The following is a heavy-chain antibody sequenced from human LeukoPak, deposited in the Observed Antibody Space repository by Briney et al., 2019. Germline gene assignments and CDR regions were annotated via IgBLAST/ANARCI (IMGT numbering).Heavy chain of an antibody. V-gene: IGHV1-18*01. CDR1: GYTFTSYG. CDR3: ARVIQYYDIFRATASYYYYGMDV. D-gene: IGHD3-9*01. CDR2: ISAYNGNT. Sequence: ASVKVSCKASGYTFTSYGISWVRQAPGQGLEWMGWISAYNGNTNYAQKLQGRVTMTTDTSTSTAYMELRSLRSDDTAVYYCARVIQYYDIFRATASYYYYGMDVWGQGTTVTVSS. J-gene: IGHJ6*02.